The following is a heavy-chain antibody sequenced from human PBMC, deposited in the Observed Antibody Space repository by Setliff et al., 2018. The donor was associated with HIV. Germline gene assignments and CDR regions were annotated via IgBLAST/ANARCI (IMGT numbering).Heavy chain of an antibody. CDR3: VRSKPEIRYYYDTSGYKCFYYYMDV. CDR1: GYTFTSYS. J-gene: IGHJ6*03. Sequence: ASVKVSCKASGYTFTSYSMHWVRQAPGQRLEWMGWLRTGTGDTSYSVKFQGRLTITRDTSANTAYMELSNLRSEDTAVYYCVRSKPEIRYYYDTSGYKCFYYYMDVWGKGTTVTV. D-gene: IGHD3-22*01. CDR2: LRTGTGDT. V-gene: IGHV1-3*04.